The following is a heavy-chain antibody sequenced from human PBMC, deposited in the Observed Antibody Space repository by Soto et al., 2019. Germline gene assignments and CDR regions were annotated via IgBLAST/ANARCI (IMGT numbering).Heavy chain of an antibody. CDR1: GYTLTNYY. CDR3: ARVGYFGSGSYNIEEGGFMDV. J-gene: IGHJ6*03. D-gene: IGHD3-10*01. V-gene: IGHV1-46*03. CDR2: INPSGGRT. Sequence: QVQLVQSGAEVKKPGASVTVSCKASGYTLTNYYIHWVRQAPGQGLEWMGMINPSGGRTSLTEKFKGRVTMTRDTSTSTVYMELSSLRSDDTAVYYCARVGYFGSGSYNIEEGGFMDVWGTGTTVTVSS.